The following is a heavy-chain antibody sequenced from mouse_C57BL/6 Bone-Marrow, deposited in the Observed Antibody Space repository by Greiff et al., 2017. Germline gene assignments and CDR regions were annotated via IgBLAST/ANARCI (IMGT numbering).Heavy chain of an antibody. Sequence: QVQLQQSGAELVRPGPSVKVSCKASGYAFTNYLIEWVKKRPGQGLEWIGVINPGSGGTNYNEKFKGKATLTADKSSSTAYMQLSSLTSEDSAVYFCARIGYQCFPYWGSAALVTVSA. V-gene: IGHV1-54*01. J-gene: IGHJ3*01. CDR2: INPGSGGT. CDR1: GYAFTNYL. CDR3: ARIGYQCFPY. D-gene: IGHD2-2*01.